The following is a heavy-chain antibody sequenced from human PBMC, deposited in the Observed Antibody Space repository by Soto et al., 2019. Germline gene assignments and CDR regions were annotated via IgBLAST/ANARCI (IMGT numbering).Heavy chain of an antibody. Sequence: LTCTVSGDSINSYVHSWSWIRQPPWEALEWIGYIYQTGTTQYNPSLSSRVSISADRSKNQFSLHLTSVTAADTAVYYCARAVFCTDGFCFTNWLDPWGQGILVTVSS. CDR3: ARAVFCTDGFCFTNWLDP. CDR1: GDSINSYVHS. J-gene: IGHJ5*02. D-gene: IGHD2-8*01. V-gene: IGHV4-30-2*01. CDR2: IYQTGTT.